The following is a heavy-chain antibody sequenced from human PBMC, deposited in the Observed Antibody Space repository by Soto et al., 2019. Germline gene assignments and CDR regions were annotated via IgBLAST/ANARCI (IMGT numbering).Heavy chain of an antibody. Sequence: SLRLSCAASGFTFSNAWMSWVRQAPGKGLEWVGRIKSKTDGGTTDYAAPVKGRFTISRDDSKNTLYLQMNSLKTEDTAVYYCTTAPLRYCSSTSRYHWYFDLWGRGTLVTVYS. CDR2: IKSKTDGGTT. D-gene: IGHD2-2*01. V-gene: IGHV3-15*01. CDR3: TTAPLRYCSSTSRYHWYFDL. J-gene: IGHJ2*01. CDR1: GFTFSNAW.